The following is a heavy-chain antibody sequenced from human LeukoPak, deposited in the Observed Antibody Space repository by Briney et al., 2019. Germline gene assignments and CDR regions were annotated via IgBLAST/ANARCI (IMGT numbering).Heavy chain of an antibody. CDR2: IIPIFGTA. J-gene: IGHJ6*03. D-gene: IGHD3-10*01. V-gene: IGHV1-69*06. Sequence: ASVKVSCKASGGTFSSYAISWVRQAPGQGLEWMGGIIPIFGTANDAQKFQGRVTITADKSTSTAYMELSSLRSEDTAVYYCAREAASLWFGEFYYYMDVWGKGTTVTVSS. CDR1: GGTFSSYA. CDR3: AREAASLWFGEFYYYMDV.